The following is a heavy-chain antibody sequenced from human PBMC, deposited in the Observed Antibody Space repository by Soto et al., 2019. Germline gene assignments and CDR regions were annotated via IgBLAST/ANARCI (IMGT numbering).Heavy chain of an antibody. CDR2: IYYSGST. V-gene: IGHV4-59*01. CDR1: GGSISSYY. Sequence: SETLSLTCTVSGGSISSYYWSWIRQPPGKGLEWIGYIYYSGSTNYNPSLKSRVTISVDTSKNQFSLKLSSVTAADTAVYYCAREGRYCTNGVCYPWFDPWGQGTLVTVSS. D-gene: IGHD2-8*01. J-gene: IGHJ5*02. CDR3: AREGRYCTNGVCYPWFDP.